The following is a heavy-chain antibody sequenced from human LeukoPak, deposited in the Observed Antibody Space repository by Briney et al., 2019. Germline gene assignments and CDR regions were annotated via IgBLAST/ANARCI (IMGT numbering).Heavy chain of an antibody. CDR2: IYYSGST. V-gene: IGHV4-31*03. CDR3: ARSGSGSYMYYYGMDV. Sequence: SQTLSLTCTVSGGSISSGGYSWSWIRQHPGKGLEWIGYIYYSGSTYYNPSLKSRVTISVDTSKNQFSLKLSSVTAADTAVYYCARSGSGSYMYYYGMDVWGQGTTVTVSS. J-gene: IGHJ6*02. CDR1: GGSISSGGYS. D-gene: IGHD1-26*01.